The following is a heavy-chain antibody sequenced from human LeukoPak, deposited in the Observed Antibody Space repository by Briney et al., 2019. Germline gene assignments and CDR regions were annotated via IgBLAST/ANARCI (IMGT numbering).Heavy chain of an antibody. V-gene: IGHV1-18*01. CDR1: GYTFTSYG. Sequence: RASVKVSCKASGYTFTSYGISWVRQAPGQGLEWMGWISAYNGNTNYAQKLQGRVTMTTDTSTSTAYMELSRLRSDDTAVYYCARDWGSRLPQYAFDIWGQGTMVTVSS. CDR3: ARDWGSRLPQYAFDI. J-gene: IGHJ3*02. D-gene: IGHD3-16*01. CDR2: ISAYNGNT.